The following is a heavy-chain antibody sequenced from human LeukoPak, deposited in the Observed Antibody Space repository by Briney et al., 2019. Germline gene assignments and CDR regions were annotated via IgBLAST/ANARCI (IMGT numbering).Heavy chain of an antibody. CDR1: GYSISSGYY. V-gene: IGHV4-38-2*01. CDR3: ARARGCTSCQNWFDP. CDR2: INHSGST. Sequence: PSETLSLTCAVSGYSISSGYYWGWIRQPPGKGLEWIGIINHSGSTYYSRSLKSRVTISVDTSKNQFSLKLSSVTAADTAVYYCARARGCTSCQNWFDPWGQGTLVTVSS. J-gene: IGHJ5*02. D-gene: IGHD2-2*01.